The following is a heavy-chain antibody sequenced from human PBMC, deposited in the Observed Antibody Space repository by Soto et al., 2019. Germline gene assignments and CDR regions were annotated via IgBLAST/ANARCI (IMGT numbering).Heavy chain of an antibody. Sequence: EVQLLESGGGLVQPGGSLRLSCSASGFTFSSYSMSWVRQAPGKGLEWLSSISGSAGTTYYADSVKGHFTISRDNSMSTLYLQMNSLRVDDTAVYYCAKEWSSGMDVWGQGTTVTVSS. J-gene: IGHJ6*02. CDR2: ISGSAGTT. D-gene: IGHD2-15*01. CDR1: GFTFSSYS. CDR3: AKEWSSGMDV. V-gene: IGHV3-23*01.